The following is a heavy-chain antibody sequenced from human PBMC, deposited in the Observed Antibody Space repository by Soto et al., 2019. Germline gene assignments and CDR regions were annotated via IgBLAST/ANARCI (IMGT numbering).Heavy chain of an antibody. CDR3: ARHGRNTLIAQLRHYAMDV. CDR2: FYNSGST. J-gene: IGHJ6*02. Sequence: QLRLQESGPGLAKPSETLSLTCTVSGDFITNSLYYWVWLRQPPGKGLEWIGSFYNSGSTHYNPSLKSRDTMSVDTSKNQLSLRLNSVTAADSAVYYCARHGRNTLIAQLRHYAMDVWGQGTTVTVSS. D-gene: IGHD3-22*01. V-gene: IGHV4-39*01. CDR1: GDFITNSLYY.